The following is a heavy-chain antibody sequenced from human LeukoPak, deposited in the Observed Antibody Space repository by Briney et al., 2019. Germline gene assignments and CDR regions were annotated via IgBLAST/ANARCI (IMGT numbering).Heavy chain of an antibody. Sequence: ASVKVSCKASGYTFTSYNVHWVRQAPGQGLEWMGIIKPSGGSTTYAQKFQGRVTMTRDMSTSTLYMELSSLRSEDTAVYYCARVRDGYNDAYDIWGQGTMVTVSS. CDR3: ARVRDGYNDAYDI. CDR1: GYTFTSYN. CDR2: IKPSGGST. V-gene: IGHV1-46*01. J-gene: IGHJ3*02. D-gene: IGHD5-24*01.